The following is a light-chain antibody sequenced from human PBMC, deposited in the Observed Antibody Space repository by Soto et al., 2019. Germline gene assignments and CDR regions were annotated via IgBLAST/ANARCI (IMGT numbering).Light chain of an antibody. J-gene: IGKJ1*01. CDR3: QQYGSSPET. CDR1: QSVSSSY. V-gene: IGKV3-20*01. Sequence: EIVLTQSPGTLSLSPGEIATLSWRASQSVSSSYLAWYQQKPGQAPRLLIYGASSRATGIPDRFSGSGSGTDFTLTISRLEPEDFAVYYCQQYGSSPETFGQGTKVDI. CDR2: GAS.